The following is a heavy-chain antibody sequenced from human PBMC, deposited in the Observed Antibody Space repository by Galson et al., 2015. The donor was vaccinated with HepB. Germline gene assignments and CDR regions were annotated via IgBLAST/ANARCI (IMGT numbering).Heavy chain of an antibody. Sequence: SVKVSCKASGYTFTGYYMHWVRQAPGQGLEWMGWINPNSGGTNYAQKFQGWVTMTRDTSISTAYMELSRLRSDDTAVYYCARWGGIVAWDAFDIWGQGTMVTVSS. D-gene: IGHD6-25*01. J-gene: IGHJ3*02. V-gene: IGHV1-2*04. CDR3: ARWGGIVAWDAFDI. CDR1: GYTFTGYY. CDR2: INPNSGGT.